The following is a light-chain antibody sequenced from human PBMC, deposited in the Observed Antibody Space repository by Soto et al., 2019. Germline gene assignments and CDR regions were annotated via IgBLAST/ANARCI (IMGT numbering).Light chain of an antibody. CDR3: QKYDGH. CDR1: QTISTW. Sequence: DIQMTQSPSTLSASVCDRVTITCRASQTISTWLACYQQKPGKVPKLLIYDASTLQNGVPSRFIGSGSGTEFTLTISTLQPDYFATYYCQKYDGHFGGGTRVEIK. J-gene: IGKJ4*01. CDR2: DAS. V-gene: IGKV1-5*01.